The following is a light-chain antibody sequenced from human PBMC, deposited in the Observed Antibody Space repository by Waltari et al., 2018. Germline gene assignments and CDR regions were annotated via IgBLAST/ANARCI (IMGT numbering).Light chain of an antibody. CDR2: WAS. CDR1: QSLLFSSNNKNH. J-gene: IGKJ4*01. CDR3: QQYYRSPSLT. Sequence: DIVMTQSPDCLAVPLGERATIHCKSNQSLLFSSNNKNHLAWYKQKTGQPPKRLIYWASTRESGGPDRFSGSGSGTDFTLTITSLQTEDVAVYYCQQYYRSPSLTFGGGTKVEIK. V-gene: IGKV4-1*01.